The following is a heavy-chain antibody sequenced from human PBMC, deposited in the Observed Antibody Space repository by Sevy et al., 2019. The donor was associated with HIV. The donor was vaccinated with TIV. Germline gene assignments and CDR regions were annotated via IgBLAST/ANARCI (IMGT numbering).Heavy chain of an antibody. CDR3: AATREYYSDSYRYFDY. Sequence: ASVKVSCKASGHTLTDLSMHWVRQAPGKGFEWIGRFDPEDGERIYAQKFQGRVTMTEDTSTDTAYMELSSLRSEDTAVYYCAATREYYSDSYRYFDYWGQGTLVTVSS. D-gene: IGHD3-22*01. CDR1: GHTLTDLS. V-gene: IGHV1-24*01. J-gene: IGHJ4*02. CDR2: FDPEDGER.